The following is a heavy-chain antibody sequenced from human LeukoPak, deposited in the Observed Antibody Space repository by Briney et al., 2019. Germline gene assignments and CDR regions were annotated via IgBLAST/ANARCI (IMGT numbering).Heavy chain of an antibody. Sequence: GGSLRLSCAASGFTFSSYAMSWVRQAPGKGLEWVSGIVGSGGTTYYADSVKGRFTISRDNSKNTLYPQMNSLRAEDTAVYYCAKDSSGSGNYYNPFAYWGQGTLVTVSS. J-gene: IGHJ4*02. V-gene: IGHV3-23*01. D-gene: IGHD3-10*01. CDR2: IVGSGGTT. CDR3: AKDSSGSGNYYNPFAY. CDR1: GFTFSSYA.